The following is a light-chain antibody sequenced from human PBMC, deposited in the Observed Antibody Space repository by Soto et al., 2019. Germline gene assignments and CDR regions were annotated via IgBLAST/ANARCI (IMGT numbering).Light chain of an antibody. CDR3: QKYNEWPLT. CDR2: GAS. V-gene: IGKV3-15*01. J-gene: IGKJ4*01. Sequence: VLTQPASVSGSPGQSITLSCRASQSVNSMLAWYQQKPGQAPRLLIYGASTRATGIPARFSGSGSGTEFTLTISSLQSEDFAVYYCQKYNEWPLTFGGGTKVDIK. CDR1: QSVNSM.